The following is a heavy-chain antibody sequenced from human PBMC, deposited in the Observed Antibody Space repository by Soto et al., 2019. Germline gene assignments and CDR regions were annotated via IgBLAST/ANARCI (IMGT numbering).Heavy chain of an antibody. CDR3: ARESTYFGSGSYDY. V-gene: IGHV3-9*01. CDR2: ISWNSGDM. CDR1: GFTFDDYA. J-gene: IGHJ4*02. Sequence: EVQLVESGGGLVQPGRSLRLSCAASGFTFDDYAMHWVRQAPGKGLEWVSDISWNSGDMGYADSVKGRFTISRDNAKNSLYLQMNSLRAEDTALYYCARESTYFGSGSYDYWGQGTLVSVSS. D-gene: IGHD3-10*01.